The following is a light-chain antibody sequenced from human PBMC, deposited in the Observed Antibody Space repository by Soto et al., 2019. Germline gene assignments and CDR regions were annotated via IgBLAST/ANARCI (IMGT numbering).Light chain of an antibody. Sequence: DIKTTQTPSTLTAPAGDRVTITCGASESISSWLAWYQQKPGKAPKLLIYKASNLESGVPSRFSGSGSGTEFTLTISSLQPDDFATYYCQQYKSYSRTFGQGTKVDIK. CDR2: KAS. J-gene: IGKJ1*01. CDR3: QQYKSYSRT. V-gene: IGKV1-5*03. CDR1: ESISSW.